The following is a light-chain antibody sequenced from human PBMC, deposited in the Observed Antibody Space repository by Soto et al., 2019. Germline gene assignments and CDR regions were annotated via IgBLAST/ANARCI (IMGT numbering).Light chain of an antibody. CDR2: GAS. Sequence: EIVMTQSPATLSVSPGERASLSCRASQSVSSNLAWYQQKPGQAPRLLIYGASTRATGIPARFSGSGSGTEFTLTISSLQPEDFAVYYCQQYNNWLRITFGQGTRLEIK. J-gene: IGKJ5*01. CDR1: QSVSSN. V-gene: IGKV3-15*01. CDR3: QQYNNWLRIT.